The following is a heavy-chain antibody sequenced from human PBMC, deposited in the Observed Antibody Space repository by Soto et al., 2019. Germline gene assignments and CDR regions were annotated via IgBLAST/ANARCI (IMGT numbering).Heavy chain of an antibody. V-gene: IGHV3-53*02. Sequence: EVQLVETGGGLIQPGGSLRLSCAASGFTVSSNYMSWVRQAPGKGLEWVSVIYSGGSTHYADSVKGRFTISRDNSKNTLYLQMNSLRAEDTAVYYCARSLAVAGRGWFDPWGQGTLVTVSS. CDR1: GFTVSSNY. J-gene: IGHJ5*02. CDR3: ARSLAVAGRGWFDP. CDR2: IYSGGST. D-gene: IGHD6-19*01.